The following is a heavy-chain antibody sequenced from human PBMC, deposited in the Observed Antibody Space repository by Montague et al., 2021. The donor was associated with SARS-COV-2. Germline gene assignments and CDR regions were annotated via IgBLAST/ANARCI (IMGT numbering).Heavy chain of an antibody. CDR2: IYTSGST. CDR1: GGSVTSYY. V-gene: IGHV4-4*07. Sequence: SETLSLTCTVSGGSVTSYYWSWIRQPAGKGLECIGLIYTSGSTNYNPSLKSRVTMSVDTSRKQFSLKLTSVTAADTAMYYCARARVVVPTTRNWFDPWGQGTLVTVSS. CDR3: ARARVVVPTTRNWFDP. J-gene: IGHJ5*02. D-gene: IGHD2-2*01.